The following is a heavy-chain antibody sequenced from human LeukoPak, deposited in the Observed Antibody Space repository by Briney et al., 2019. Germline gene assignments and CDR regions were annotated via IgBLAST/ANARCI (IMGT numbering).Heavy chain of an antibody. CDR1: TGSTGRYC. V-gene: IGHV4-59*01. CDR2: TYNSGST. J-gene: IGHJ4*02. D-gene: IGHD6-13*01. CDR3: ERVYCSSWYRGSLHFDY. Sequence: SETLSLTRTVSTGSTGRYCWSWVRHPPGKRMGWNGYTYNSGSTDYNPSLRSRLSISVDTSKTQFSLRLSSVTAADTAMYYCERVYCSSWYRGSLHFDYWGQGTLVTVSS.